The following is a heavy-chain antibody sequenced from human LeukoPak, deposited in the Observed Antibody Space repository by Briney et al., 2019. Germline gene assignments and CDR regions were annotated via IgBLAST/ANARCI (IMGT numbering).Heavy chain of an antibody. D-gene: IGHD3-22*01. Sequence: SETLSLTCTVSGGSISSYYWSWIRQPPGKGLEWIGYIYYSGSTNYNPSLKSRVTISVDTSKNQFSLKLSSVTAADTAVYYCARWVGGDSSGYYLFFDYWGQGTLVTVSS. CDR3: ARWVGGDSSGYYLFFDY. V-gene: IGHV4-59*12. CDR2: IYYSGST. J-gene: IGHJ4*02. CDR1: GGSISSYY.